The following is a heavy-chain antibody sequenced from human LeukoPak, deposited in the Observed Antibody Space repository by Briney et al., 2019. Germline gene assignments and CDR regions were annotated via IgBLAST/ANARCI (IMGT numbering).Heavy chain of an antibody. CDR2: IYYTGST. CDR1: GYSISSSNW. CDR3: ARHVGRTWYDPFDI. Sequence: SETLSLTCAVSGYSISSSNWWGWIRQPPGKGLEWIGYIYYTGSTYYNPSLTSRVTMSVDTSKNQFSLKLSSVTATDTAVYYCARHVGRTWYDPFDIWGQGTMVTVSP. D-gene: IGHD6-13*01. J-gene: IGHJ3*02. V-gene: IGHV4-28*01.